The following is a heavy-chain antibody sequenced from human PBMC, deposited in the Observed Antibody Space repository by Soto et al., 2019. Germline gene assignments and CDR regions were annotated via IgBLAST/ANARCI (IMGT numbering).Heavy chain of an antibody. D-gene: IGHD2-2*01. V-gene: IGHV3-23*01. Sequence: EVQLLESGGGLVQPGGSLRLSCAASGFTFSSYAMSWVRQAPGKGLEWVSAISGSGGSTYYADSVKGRFTISRDNSKNTLDLQMNSLRAEDTAVYYCAKPPAGYCSSTSCYHYYYYYMDVWGKGTTVTVSS. J-gene: IGHJ6*03. CDR1: GFTFSSYA. CDR2: ISGSGGST. CDR3: AKPPAGYCSSTSCYHYYYYYMDV.